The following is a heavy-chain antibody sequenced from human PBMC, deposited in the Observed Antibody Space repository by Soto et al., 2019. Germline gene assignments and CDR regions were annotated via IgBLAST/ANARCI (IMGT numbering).Heavy chain of an antibody. J-gene: IGHJ5*02. CDR2: IYYSGST. CDR3: ARQDGPNWCDP. CDR1: GGSISSSSYY. Sequence: PSETLSLTCTVSGGSISSSSYYWGWIRQPPGKGLEWIGSIYYSGSTYYNPSLKSRVTISVDTSKNQFSLKLSSVTAADTAVYYCARQDGPNWCDPWGQGTLVTVS. V-gene: IGHV4-39*01.